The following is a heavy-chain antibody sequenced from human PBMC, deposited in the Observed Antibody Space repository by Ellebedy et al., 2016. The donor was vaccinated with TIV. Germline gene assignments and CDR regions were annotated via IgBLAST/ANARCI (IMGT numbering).Heavy chain of an antibody. CDR2: ISGSSTYI. J-gene: IGHJ4*02. V-gene: IGHV3-21*01. Sequence: GESLKISCAASGFTFSSYTMNWVRQAPGKGLEWVSSISGSSTYIYYADSVKGRFAISRDNAKNSLFLQMNSLRVEDTAVYYCARGWSTPDSWGQGTLVTVSS. D-gene: IGHD2-15*01. CDR1: GFTFSSYT. CDR3: ARGWSTPDS.